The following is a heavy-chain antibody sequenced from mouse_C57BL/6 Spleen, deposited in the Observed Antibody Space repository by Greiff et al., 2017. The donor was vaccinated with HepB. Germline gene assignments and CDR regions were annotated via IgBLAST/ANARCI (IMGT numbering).Heavy chain of an antibody. Sequence: QVQLQQPGAELVRPGSSVKLSCKASGYTFTSYWMHWVKQRPIQGLEWIGNIDPSDSETHYNQKFKDKATLTVDKSSSTAYMQLSSLTSEDSAVYYCARALAYGNHAMDYWGQGTSVTVSS. V-gene: IGHV1-52*01. CDR3: ARALAYGNHAMDY. CDR2: IDPSDSET. J-gene: IGHJ4*01. CDR1: GYTFTSYW. D-gene: IGHD2-1*01.